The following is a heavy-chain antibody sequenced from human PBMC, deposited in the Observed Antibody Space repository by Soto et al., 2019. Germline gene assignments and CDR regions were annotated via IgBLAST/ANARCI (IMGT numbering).Heavy chain of an antibody. CDR2: IRSKAYGGTT. V-gene: IGHV3-49*04. Sequence: GGSLRLSCRTSGFTFGDYSMTWVRQAPGKGLEWLGFIRSKAYGGTTEYAASVKGRFTISRDDPKSTAYLQMNSLKTEDTAVYYCSRVPLYSSGYFDYWGQGSLV. CDR1: GFTFGDYS. D-gene: IGHD6-19*01. CDR3: SRVPLYSSGYFDY. J-gene: IGHJ4*02.